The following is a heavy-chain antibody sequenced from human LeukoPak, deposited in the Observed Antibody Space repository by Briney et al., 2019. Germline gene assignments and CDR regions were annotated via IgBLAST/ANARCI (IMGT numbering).Heavy chain of an antibody. D-gene: IGHD2/OR15-2a*01. Sequence: PSETLSLTCTVSGGSISSYYWSWIQQPPGKGLEWIGYIYYSGSTNHNPSLKSRVTISVDTSKNQFSLKLSSVTAADTAVYYCARAPLVIVVTAFDYWGQGTLVTVSS. CDR1: GGSISSYY. CDR2: IYYSGST. V-gene: IGHV4-59*01. J-gene: IGHJ4*02. CDR3: ARAPLVIVVTAFDY.